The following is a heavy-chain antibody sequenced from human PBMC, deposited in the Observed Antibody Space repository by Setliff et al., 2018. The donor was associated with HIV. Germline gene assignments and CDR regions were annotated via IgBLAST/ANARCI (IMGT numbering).Heavy chain of an antibody. CDR1: GYTFNGYY. D-gene: IGHD6-19*01. CDR3: ARGWATGADSSPLDV. J-gene: IGHJ6*04. Sequence: PPASVTVSCKASGYTFNGYYMHWVRQAPGQGLEWMGRINPNSGGTKYGQKFQGRVTMTRDTSMSTAYMELNRLISEDTAVYYCARGWATGADSSPLDVWGKGTTVTVSS. V-gene: IGHV1-2*06. CDR2: INPNSGGT.